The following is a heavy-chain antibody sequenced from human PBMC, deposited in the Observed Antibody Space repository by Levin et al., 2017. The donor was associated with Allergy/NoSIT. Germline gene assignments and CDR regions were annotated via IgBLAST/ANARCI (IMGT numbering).Heavy chain of an antibody. J-gene: IGHJ2*01. CDR3: ARSREFSDSSSWYFDH. V-gene: IGHV1-69*11. CDR1: GGTFGSCA. CDR2: IIPIIGRA. D-gene: IGHD6-6*01. Sequence: SVKVSCKASGGTFGSCALSWVRQAPGQGLEWLGRIIPIIGRANYPQKFQGRVRINADESTNTAYMELSSLRSEDTAVYYCARSREFSDSSSWYFDHWGRGTLVSVSS.